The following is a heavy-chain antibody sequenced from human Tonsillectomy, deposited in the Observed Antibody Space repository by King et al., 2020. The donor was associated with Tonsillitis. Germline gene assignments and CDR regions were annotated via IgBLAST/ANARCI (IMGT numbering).Heavy chain of an antibody. CDR3: TSGGNEHSSSSALFDY. J-gene: IGHJ4*02. CDR1: GFTFSNYA. CDR2: IWFDGSSN. Sequence: VQLVESGGGVVQPGSSLRLSCAVSGFTFSNYAMHWVRQAPGKGLEWVALIWFDGSSNYYADSVKGRFTISRDDSKNTLYLQMHTRRPNAPAVYYCTSGGNEHSSSSALFDYWGQGTLLTVSA. V-gene: IGHV3-33*01. D-gene: IGHD6-6*01.